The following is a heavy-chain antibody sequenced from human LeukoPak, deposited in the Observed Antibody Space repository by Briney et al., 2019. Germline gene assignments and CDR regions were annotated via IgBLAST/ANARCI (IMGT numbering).Heavy chain of an antibody. CDR1: GYTFTNYD. D-gene: IGHD4-17*01. CDR2: MNPNSGNT. Sequence: VKVXXXASGYTFTNYDINWVRQATGQGLEWMGWMNPNSGNTGYAQKFQGRVTITRNTSINTAYMGLSSLRSEDTAVYYCARALDYGDYHDAFDVWGQGTMVTVSS. CDR3: ARALDYGDYHDAFDV. J-gene: IGHJ3*01. V-gene: IGHV1-8*03.